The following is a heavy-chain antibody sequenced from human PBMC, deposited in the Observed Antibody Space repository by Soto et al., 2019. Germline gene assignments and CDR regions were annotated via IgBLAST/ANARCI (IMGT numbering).Heavy chain of an antibody. CDR1: GYTFTSYG. J-gene: IGHJ4*02. D-gene: IGHD6-13*01. Sequence: QVQLVQSGAEVKKPGASVKVSCRASGYTFTSYGINWVRQAPGQGLELMGRINTYNGNTNYAQKFQDRVTMTTDTSTSTAYMALRSLRSDDTAVFYCAASQQLGYWGQGTLVTVSS. CDR2: INTYNGNT. V-gene: IGHV1-18*01. CDR3: AASQQLGY.